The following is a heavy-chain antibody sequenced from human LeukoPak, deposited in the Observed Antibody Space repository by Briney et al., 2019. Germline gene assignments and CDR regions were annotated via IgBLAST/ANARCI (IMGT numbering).Heavy chain of an antibody. CDR2: IYYSGST. CDR3: ARDRRYSSGWPTDTVRGNWFDP. D-gene: IGHD6-19*01. CDR1: GGSVSNYY. J-gene: IGHJ5*02. Sequence: SETLSLTCTVSGGSVSNYYWSWIRQPPGKGLEWIGYIYYSGSTNYNPSLKSRVTISVDTSKNQFSLKLSSVTAADTAVYYCARDRRYSSGWPTDTVRGNWFDPWGQGTLVTVSS. V-gene: IGHV4-59*02.